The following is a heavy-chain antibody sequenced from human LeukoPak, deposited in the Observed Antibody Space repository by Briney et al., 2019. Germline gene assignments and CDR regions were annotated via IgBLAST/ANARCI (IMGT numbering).Heavy chain of an antibody. CDR1: GGSISSYY. D-gene: IGHD3-22*01. J-gene: IGHJ3*01. CDR2: IYYSGST. CDR3: ARELRYDNSDSGAF. V-gene: IGHV4-59*01. Sequence: SETLSLTCTVSGGSISSYYWSWIRQPPGKGLEWIGYIYYSGSTNYNPSLKSRVTISVDTSKNQFSLKLSSVTAADAAVYYCARELRYDNSDSGAFWGQGTVVTVSS.